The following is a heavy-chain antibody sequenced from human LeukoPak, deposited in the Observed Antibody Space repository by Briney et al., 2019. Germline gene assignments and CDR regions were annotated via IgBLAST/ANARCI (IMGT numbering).Heavy chain of an antibody. D-gene: IGHD6-13*01. CDR1: GYTLTELS. Sequence: ASVKVSCKVSGYTLTELSMHWVRQAPGRGLEWMGGFDPEDGETIYAQKFQGRVTMTEDTSTDTAYMELSSLRSEDTAVYYCATDGQPHAPYSSTVYGMDVGGQGTAVTVSS. V-gene: IGHV1-24*01. CDR2: FDPEDGET. J-gene: IGHJ6*02. CDR3: ATDGQPHAPYSSTVYGMDV.